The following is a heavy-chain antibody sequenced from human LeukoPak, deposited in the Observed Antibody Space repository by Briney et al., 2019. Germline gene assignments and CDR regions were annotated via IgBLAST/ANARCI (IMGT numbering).Heavy chain of an antibody. CDR1: GFTFSSYA. J-gene: IGHJ4*02. CDR3: ARGAQWELQRHFDY. CDR2: ISSSRSLI. D-gene: IGHD1-26*01. V-gene: IGHV3-21*01. Sequence: GGSLRLSCAASGFTFSSYAMSWVRQAPGKGLEWVSGISSSRSLIYYADSVKGRFTISRDNAKDSLYLQMNSLRAEDTSVYYCARGAQWELQRHFDYWGLGTLVTVSS.